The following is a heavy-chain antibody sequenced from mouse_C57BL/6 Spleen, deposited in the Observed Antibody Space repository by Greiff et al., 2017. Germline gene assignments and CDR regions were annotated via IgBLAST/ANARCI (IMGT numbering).Heavy chain of an antibody. CDR2: INPNNGGT. V-gene: IGHV1-22*01. D-gene: IGHD4-1*01. J-gene: IGHJ2*01. CDR1: GYTFTDYN. Sequence: EVKLMESGPELVKPGASVKMSCKASGYTFTDYNMHWVKQSHGKSLEWIGYINPNNGGTSYNQKFKGKATLTVNKSSSTAYMELRSLTSEDSAVYYCAREGVGRSFDYWGQGTTLTVSS. CDR3: AREGVGRSFDY.